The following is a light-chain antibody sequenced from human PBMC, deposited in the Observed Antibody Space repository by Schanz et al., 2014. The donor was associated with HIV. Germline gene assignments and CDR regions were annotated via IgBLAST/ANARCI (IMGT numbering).Light chain of an antibody. V-gene: IGKV3-11*01. CDR3: QQRGDSPPWT. J-gene: IGKJ1*01. Sequence: EIVLTQSPATLSLSPGERATLSCRASQSVSSHLAWYQQKPGQAPRLLIYDASNRATGIPARFSGSGSGTDFTLTISSLDPEDFAVYYCQQRGDSPPWTFGQGTKVEIK. CDR1: QSVSSH. CDR2: DAS.